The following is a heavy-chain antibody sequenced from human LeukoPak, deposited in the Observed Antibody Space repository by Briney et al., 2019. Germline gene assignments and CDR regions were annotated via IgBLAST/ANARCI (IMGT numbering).Heavy chain of an antibody. Sequence: ASVKVSCTASGYTFTSYGISWLRQATGQGLEWMGWMNPNSGNTGYARKFQGRVTMTRNTSISTAYMELSSLRSEDTAMYYCARTIWVGEPTGYWGQGTLVTVSS. CDR1: GYTFTSYG. J-gene: IGHJ4*02. D-gene: IGHD3-10*01. CDR3: ARTIWVGEPTGY. CDR2: MNPNSGNT. V-gene: IGHV1-8*02.